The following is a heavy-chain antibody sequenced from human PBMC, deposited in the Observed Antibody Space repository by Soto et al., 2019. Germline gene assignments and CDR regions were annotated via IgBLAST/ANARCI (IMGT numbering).Heavy chain of an antibody. D-gene: IGHD1-26*01. CDR2: INIYNGNT. Sequence: QVQLVQSGAEVKKPGASVKVSCKASGYTFTNYGISWVRQAPGQGLEWMGWINIYNGNTKYAQKLQGRVTVTTDTSRSTAYMELRSLKSDDTAVYYCARTLPPIDYWGQGTLVTVSS. V-gene: IGHV1-18*01. J-gene: IGHJ4*02. CDR3: ARTLPPIDY. CDR1: GYTFTNYG.